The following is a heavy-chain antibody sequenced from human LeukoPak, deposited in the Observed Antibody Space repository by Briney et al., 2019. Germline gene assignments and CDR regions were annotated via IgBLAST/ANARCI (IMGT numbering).Heavy chain of an antibody. V-gene: IGHV3-48*02. CDR3: ARDIATAGHFAFDY. CDR2: ISTTGSTI. CDR1: GFTFSSYT. J-gene: IGHJ4*02. Sequence: GGSLRLSCAASGFTFSSYTMNWVCQAPGKGLEWVSFISTTGSTIHYGDSVRGRFTISRDNAKNSLSLQMNSLRDEDTAVYYCARDIATAGHFAFDYWGQGTLVTVSS. D-gene: IGHD6-13*01.